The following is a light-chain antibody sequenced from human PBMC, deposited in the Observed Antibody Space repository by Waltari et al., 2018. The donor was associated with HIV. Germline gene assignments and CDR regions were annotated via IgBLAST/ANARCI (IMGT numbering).Light chain of an antibody. V-gene: IGKV3D-15*01. J-gene: IGKJ5*01. Sequence: EIVMMQSPATLSVSPGERATLSCRPSQNVSSNLAWYQQKVGQAPRLLMFGASTGATGIPTRFSGSGSGTEFTLTISSLQSEDFAVYYCQQYKKWPLTVGQGTRLEIK. CDR2: GAS. CDR1: QNVSSN. CDR3: QQYKKWPLT.